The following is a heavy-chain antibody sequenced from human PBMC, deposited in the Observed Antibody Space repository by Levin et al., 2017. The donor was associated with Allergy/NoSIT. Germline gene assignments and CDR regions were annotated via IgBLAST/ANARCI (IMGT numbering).Heavy chain of an antibody. Sequence: SETLSLTCAVYGGSFSGYYWSWIRQPPGKGLEWIGEINHSGSTNYNPSLKSRVTISVDTSKNQFSLKLSSVTAADTAVYYCARVGKRYSGYGRGTFDYWGQGTLVTVSS. CDR2: INHSGST. J-gene: IGHJ4*02. CDR1: GGSFSGYY. V-gene: IGHV4-34*01. CDR3: ARVGKRYSGYGRGTFDY. D-gene: IGHD5-12*01.